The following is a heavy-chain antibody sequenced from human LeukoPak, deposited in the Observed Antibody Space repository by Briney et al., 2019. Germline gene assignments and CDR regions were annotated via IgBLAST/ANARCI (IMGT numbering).Heavy chain of an antibody. D-gene: IGHD5-18*01. J-gene: IGHJ6*03. V-gene: IGHV3-30*04. CDR2: ISYDGSNK. CDR1: GFTFSSYA. CDR3: ARNPLSDTAPDTAMDLYYYMDV. Sequence: GGSLRLSCAASGFTFSSYAMHWVRQAPGKGLEWVAVISYDGSNKYYADSVKGRFTISRDNSKNTLYLQMNSLRAEDTAVYYCARNPLSDTAPDTAMDLYYYMDVWGKGTTVTVSS.